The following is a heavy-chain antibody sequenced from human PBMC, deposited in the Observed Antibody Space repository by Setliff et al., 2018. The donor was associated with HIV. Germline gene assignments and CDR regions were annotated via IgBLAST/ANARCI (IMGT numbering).Heavy chain of an antibody. CDR2: IYTSGST. D-gene: IGHD3-3*01. J-gene: IGHJ4*02. V-gene: IGHV4-61*09. CDR3: ARANFWSGYYGY. CDR1: GGSIRSGSYY. Sequence: SETLSLTCTVSGGSIRSGSYYWSWIRQPAGKGLEWIGHIYTSGSTNYNPSLKSRVTISADTSKDQFSLKLSSVTAADTAVYYCARANFWSGYYGYWGQGTLVTVSS.